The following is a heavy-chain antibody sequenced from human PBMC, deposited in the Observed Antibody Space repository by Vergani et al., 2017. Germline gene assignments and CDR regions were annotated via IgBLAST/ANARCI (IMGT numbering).Heavy chain of an antibody. V-gene: IGHV1-58*02. Sequence: QMQLVQSGPEVKKPGTSVKVSCKASGFTFTSSAMQWVRQARGQRLEWIGWIVVGSGNTNYAQKFQERVTITRDMSTSTAYMELSSLRSEDTAVYYCAAEGMVRGVIIDGMDVWGQGTTVTVSS. CDR3: AAEGMVRGVIIDGMDV. CDR2: IVVGSGNT. J-gene: IGHJ6*02. CDR1: GFTFTSSA. D-gene: IGHD3-10*01.